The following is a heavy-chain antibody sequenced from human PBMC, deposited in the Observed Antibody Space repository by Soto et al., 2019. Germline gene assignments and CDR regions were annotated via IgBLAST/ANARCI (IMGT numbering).Heavy chain of an antibody. Sequence: QVQLVQSAAEVKQPGASVKVSCKASGYTFSNFGLSWVRQAPGQGLEWMGWIGPYNGNTDHAQKFQDRVTMTTDTSTNTAYMELRGLTSDDTAVYYCARCYCSVGSCYTCWHFDLWGRGTLVTVSS. CDR2: IGPYNGNT. CDR3: ARCYCSVGSCYTCWHFDL. V-gene: IGHV1-18*01. J-gene: IGHJ2*01. CDR1: GYTFSNFG. D-gene: IGHD2-15*01.